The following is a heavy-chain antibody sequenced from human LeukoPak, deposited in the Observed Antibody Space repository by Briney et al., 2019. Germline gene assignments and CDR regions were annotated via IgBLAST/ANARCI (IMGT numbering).Heavy chain of an antibody. J-gene: IGHJ4*02. V-gene: IGHV3-74*01. CDR3: ARVRSIGIAAVGAFDY. CDR2: INSDGSST. D-gene: IGHD6-13*01. Sequence: GGSLRLSCEASGFIFSSYWMHWVRQAPGKGLVWVSRINSDGSSTTYADSVKGRFTISRDNAKNTLYLQMNSLRAEDMGVYYCARVRSIGIAAVGAFDYWGQGILVTVSS. CDR1: GFIFSSYW.